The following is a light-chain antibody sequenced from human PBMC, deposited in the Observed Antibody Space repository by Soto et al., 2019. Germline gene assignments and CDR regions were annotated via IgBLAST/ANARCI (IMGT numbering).Light chain of an antibody. CDR3: SSYTRSGTHV. J-gene: IGLJ3*02. Sequence: QSVLTQPASVSESPGQSITISCTGTSSDVGFYSYVSWYQHHPGNAPKLLIYDVANRPSGVSNRFSGSKSDNTAYLSISGLQAEDEADYYCSSYTRSGTHVLGGGTKVTVL. CDR2: DVA. CDR1: SSDVGFYSY. V-gene: IGLV2-14*03.